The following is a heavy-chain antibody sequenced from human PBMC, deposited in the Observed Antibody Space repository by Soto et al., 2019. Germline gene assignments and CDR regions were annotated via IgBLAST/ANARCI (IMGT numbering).Heavy chain of an antibody. CDR1: GASISGFY. V-gene: IGHV4-4*07. CDR2: IYATGTT. CDR3: VTDGKKTLRDWFDT. Sequence: SETLSLTCTVSGASISGFYWSWIQKSAGKGLEWIGRIYATGTTDYNPSLKSRVMMSVDTSKKQFSLKLRSVTAADTAVYYCVTDGKKTLRDWFDTWGQGISVTVSS. J-gene: IGHJ5*02. D-gene: IGHD3-16*01.